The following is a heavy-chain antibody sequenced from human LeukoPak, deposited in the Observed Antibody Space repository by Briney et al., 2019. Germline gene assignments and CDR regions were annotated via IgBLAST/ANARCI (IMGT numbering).Heavy chain of an antibody. V-gene: IGHV1-2*04. CDR3: ARGVVDTAEFDI. CDR1: GYTFTSYD. CDR2: INPNSGGT. J-gene: IGHJ3*02. D-gene: IGHD5-18*01. Sequence: ASVKVSCKASGYTFTSYDIFWLRQATGQGLEWMGWINPNSGGTNYAQKFQGWVTMTRDTSISTAYMELSRLRSDDTAVYYCARGVVDTAEFDIWGQGTMVTVSS.